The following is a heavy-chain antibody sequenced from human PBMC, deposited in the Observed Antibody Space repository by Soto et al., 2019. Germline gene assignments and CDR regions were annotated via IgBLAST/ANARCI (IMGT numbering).Heavy chain of an antibody. CDR3: ARHVQWLVTFDY. CDR2: IYYSGST. CDR1: GGSISSYY. D-gene: IGHD6-19*01. V-gene: IGHV4-59*08. Sequence: QVQLQESGPGLVKPSETLSLTCTVSGGSISSYYWIWIRQPPGKGLEWIGYIYYSGSTNYNPSLKTRVIISVDTSKNQFSRTLSSVTAADTAVYYCARHVQWLVTFDYWGQGTLVTVSS. J-gene: IGHJ4*02.